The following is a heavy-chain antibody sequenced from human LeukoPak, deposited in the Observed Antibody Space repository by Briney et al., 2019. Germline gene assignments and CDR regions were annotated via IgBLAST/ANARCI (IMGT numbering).Heavy chain of an antibody. CDR1: GFTFSSYW. J-gene: IGHJ4*02. Sequence: GGSLRLSCAASGFTFSSYWMSWVRQAPGKGLEWVANIKQDGSEKYYVDSVKGRFTISRDNDKNSLYLQMNGLRAEDTAVYCCATSNSGWYYFEYWGQGTLVTVSS. D-gene: IGHD6-19*01. CDR2: IKQDGSEK. CDR3: ATSNSGWYYFEY. V-gene: IGHV3-7*01.